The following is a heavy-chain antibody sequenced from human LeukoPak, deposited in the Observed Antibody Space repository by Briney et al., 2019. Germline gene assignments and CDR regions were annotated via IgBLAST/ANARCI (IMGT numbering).Heavy chain of an antibody. CDR3: ARRGDDDFRIC. J-gene: IGHJ4*02. CDR2: IYTADSDT. V-gene: IGHV5-51*01. CDR1: GCIFASYW. D-gene: IGHD2-21*02. Sequence: GGALQISYNGAGCIFASYWIGWGRRMPGSGLEGMGIIYTADSDTRYSPTFQGQVTISADKSISTAYLQGARLEASDTAIYYCARRGDDDFRICGGQGTLVTVS.